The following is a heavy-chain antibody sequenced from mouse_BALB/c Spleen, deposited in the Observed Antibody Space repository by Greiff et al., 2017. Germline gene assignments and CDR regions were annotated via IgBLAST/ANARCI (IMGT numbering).Heavy chain of an antibody. CDR3: ARERDSHYYGSSPYAMDY. Sequence: VMLVESGPGLVAPSQSLSITCTVSGFSLTSYGVHWVRQPPGKGLEWLGVIWAGGSTNYNSALMSRLSISKDNSKSQVFLKMNSLQTDDTAMYYCARERDSHYYGSSPYAMDYWGQGTSVTVSS. CDR1: GFSLTSYG. D-gene: IGHD1-1*01. CDR2: IWAGGST. V-gene: IGHV2-9*02. J-gene: IGHJ4*01.